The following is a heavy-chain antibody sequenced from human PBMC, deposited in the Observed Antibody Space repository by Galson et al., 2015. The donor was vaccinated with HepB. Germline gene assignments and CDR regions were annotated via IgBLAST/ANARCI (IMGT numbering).Heavy chain of an antibody. J-gene: IGHJ5*02. CDR1: GFTFSSYA. CDR2: ISGSGGST. Sequence: SLRLSCAASGFTFSSYAMSWVRQAPGKGLEWVSAISGSGGSTYYADTVKGRFTISRDNSKNTLYLQMNSLRAEDTAVYYCAKGVYGDYSDNWFDPWGQGTLVTVSS. CDR3: AKGVYGDYSDNWFDP. D-gene: IGHD4-17*01. V-gene: IGHV3-23*01.